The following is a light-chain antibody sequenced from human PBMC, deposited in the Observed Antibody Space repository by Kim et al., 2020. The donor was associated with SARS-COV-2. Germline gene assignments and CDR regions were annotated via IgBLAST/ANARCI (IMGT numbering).Light chain of an antibody. CDR3: QVWDSSSDHWV. V-gene: IGLV3-21*04. CDR2: YDS. Sequence: APGNTDKITCGGNNIGSKSVHWYQQKPGQAPVLVIYYDSDRPSGIPERFSGSNSGNTATLTISRVEAGDEADYYCQVWDSSSDHWVFGGGTQLTVL. J-gene: IGLJ3*02. CDR1: NIGSKS.